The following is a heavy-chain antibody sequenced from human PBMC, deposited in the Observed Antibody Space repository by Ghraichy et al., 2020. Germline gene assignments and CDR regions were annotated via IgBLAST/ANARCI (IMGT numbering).Heavy chain of an antibody. CDR3: TSHNDLLTGPSARQRVTFDH. CDR2: VRSRNYGGTA. V-gene: IGHV3-49*03. D-gene: IGHD3-9*01. CDR1: GFQIGDYA. J-gene: IGHJ4*02. Sequence: GGSLRLSCAISGFQIGDYALSWFRQAPGKGLQWIGVVRSRNYGGTAEFASSVRGKFAFFRDESKNIVYLKGSSLHTEDTAVYYCTSHNDLLTGPSARQRVTFDHWGQGDLVTVSS.